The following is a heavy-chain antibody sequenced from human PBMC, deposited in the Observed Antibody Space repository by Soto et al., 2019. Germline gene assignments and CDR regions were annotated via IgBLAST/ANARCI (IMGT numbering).Heavy chain of an antibody. CDR1: GFTFSGSA. Sequence: EVQLVESGGGLVQPGGSLKLSCAASGFTFSGSAMHWVRQASGKGLEWVGRIRSKANSYATAYAASVKGRFTISRDDSNNTAYLQMNSLKSEDTAVYYCTRQGREANDYWGQGTLVTVSS. J-gene: IGHJ4*02. CDR2: IRSKANSYAT. D-gene: IGHD1-26*01. CDR3: TRQGREANDY. V-gene: IGHV3-73*02.